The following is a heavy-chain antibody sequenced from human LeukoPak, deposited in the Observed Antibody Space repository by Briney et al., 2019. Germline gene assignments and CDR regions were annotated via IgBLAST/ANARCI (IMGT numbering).Heavy chain of an antibody. V-gene: IGHV1-2*02. CDR3: ATGGPDETVVRLVAGVRS. Sequence: GASVKVSCKASGYTFTGYYMHWVRQAPGQGLEWMGWINPNSGGTNYAQKFQGRVTMTRDTSISTAYMELSRLRSDDTAVYYCATGGPDETVVRLVAGVRSWGQGTLVTVSS. J-gene: IGHJ5*02. CDR2: INPNSGGT. D-gene: IGHD2-15*01. CDR1: GYTFTGYY.